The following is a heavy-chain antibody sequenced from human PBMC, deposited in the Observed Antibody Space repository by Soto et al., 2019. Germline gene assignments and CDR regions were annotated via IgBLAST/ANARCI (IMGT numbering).Heavy chain of an antibody. D-gene: IGHD6-19*01. CDR2: ISSSSSYI. J-gene: IGHJ3*02. CDR1: GFTFSSYS. V-gene: IGHV3-21*01. CDR3: ARVGRVAVAGNAFDI. Sequence: EVQLVESGGGLVKPGGSLRLSCAASGFTFSSYSMNWVRQAPGKGLEWVSSISSSSSYIYYADSVKGRFTISRDNAKNSLSLQMNSLRAEDTAVYYCARVGRVAVAGNAFDIWGQGTMVTVSS.